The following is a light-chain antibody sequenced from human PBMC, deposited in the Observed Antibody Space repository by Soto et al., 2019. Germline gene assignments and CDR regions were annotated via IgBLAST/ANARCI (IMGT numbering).Light chain of an antibody. CDR2: SDT. Sequence: QSVLTQPPSASGTPGQRVIISCSGSTSNIGRNTVNWYQQLPGTAPKVLIHSDTERPSGVPDRFSASKSGTSASLAISGLQSEDEAYYHCAGWDDHLNGPVFGGGTKVTVL. CDR3: AGWDDHLNGPV. V-gene: IGLV1-44*01. CDR1: TSNIGRNT. J-gene: IGLJ3*02.